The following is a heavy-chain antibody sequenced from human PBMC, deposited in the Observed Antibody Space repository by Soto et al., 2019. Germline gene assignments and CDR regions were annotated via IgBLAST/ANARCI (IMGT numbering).Heavy chain of an antibody. J-gene: IGHJ5*02. Sequence: SETLSLTCIVSGGSVGSSNWWCWVRQPPGTGLEWIGEIYHSGSTTYNPSLKSRATISVDKSENQFSLRLKSVTAADTAVYYCASVGSDYDNSGYYLPWGPGTLVTVSS. CDR1: GGSVGSSNW. V-gene: IGHV4-4*02. D-gene: IGHD3-22*01. CDR3: ASVGSDYDNSGYYLP. CDR2: IYHSGST.